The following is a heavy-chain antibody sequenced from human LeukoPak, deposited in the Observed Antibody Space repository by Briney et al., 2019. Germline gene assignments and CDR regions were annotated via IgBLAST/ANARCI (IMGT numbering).Heavy chain of an antibody. CDR1: GFTFSTYW. D-gene: IGHD1-14*01. V-gene: IGHV3-7*01. J-gene: IGHJ4*02. CDR2: IKEDGSET. CDR3: ARDSFETDIDY. Sequence: GGALRLSCAVSGFTFSTYWMSWVRQAPGKGLEWVANIKEDGSETYYVDSLEGRFTFSRDNVKNSLYLQINSLRADDSAVYYCARDSFETDIDYWGQGTLVTVSS.